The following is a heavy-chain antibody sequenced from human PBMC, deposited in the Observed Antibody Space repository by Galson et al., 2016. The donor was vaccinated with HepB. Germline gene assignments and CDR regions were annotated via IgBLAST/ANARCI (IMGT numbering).Heavy chain of an antibody. D-gene: IGHD3-16*01. V-gene: IGHV4-34*01. CDR2: INHSGST. Sequence: ETLSLTCAVYGGSFSGYYWSWIRQPPGKGLEWIGEINHSGSTNYNPSLKSRVTISVDTSKNQFSLRLSSVTAADTAVYFCARTGSGSAPGGYWGQGTLVTVSS. CDR1: GGSFSGYY. J-gene: IGHJ4*02. CDR3: ARTGSGSAPGGY.